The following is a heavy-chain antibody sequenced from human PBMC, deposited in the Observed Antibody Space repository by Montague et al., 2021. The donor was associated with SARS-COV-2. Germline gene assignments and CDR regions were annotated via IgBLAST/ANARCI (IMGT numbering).Heavy chain of an antibody. D-gene: IGHD4-17*01. CDR1: GGSISSYY. V-gene: IGHV4-59*01. CDR3: ARVGAYGDYPTPPTFDY. J-gene: IGHJ4*02. Sequence: SETLSLTCTVSGGSISSYYWNWIRQPPGKGLEWIGYIYYSGSTNYNPPLKSRVTISVDTSKNQFSLKLSSVTAADTAVYYCARVGAYGDYPTPPTFDYWGQGTLVTVSS. CDR2: IYYSGST.